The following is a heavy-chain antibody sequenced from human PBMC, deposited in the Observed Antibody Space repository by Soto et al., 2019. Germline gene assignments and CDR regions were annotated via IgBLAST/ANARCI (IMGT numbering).Heavy chain of an antibody. J-gene: IGHJ4*02. CDR3: AREAGDSGSYSVDY. CDR2: IYYSGST. CDR1: GGSISSYY. V-gene: IGHV4-59*01. Sequence: TWETLSLTCTVSGGSISSYYWSWIRQPPGKGLEWIGYIYYSGSTNYNPSLKSRVTISVDTSKNQFSLKLSSVTAADAAVYYCAREAGDSGSYSVDYWGQGTLVTVSS. D-gene: IGHD1-26*01.